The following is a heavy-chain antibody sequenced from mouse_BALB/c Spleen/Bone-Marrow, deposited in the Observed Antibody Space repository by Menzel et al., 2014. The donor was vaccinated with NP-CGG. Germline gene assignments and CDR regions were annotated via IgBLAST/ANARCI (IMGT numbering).Heavy chain of an antibody. CDR3: ARATYYGNFFDY. J-gene: IGHJ2*01. CDR1: GYSITSDYA. CDR2: ISYSGST. Sequence: EVQLQESGPGLVKPSQSLSLTCAVTGYSITSDYAWNWIRQSPGNKLEWMGYISYSGSTDYNPSLKSRISITRDTSKNQFFLQLNSVTTEDTATYYCARATYYGNFFDYWGQGTTLTVSS. D-gene: IGHD2-10*01. V-gene: IGHV3-2*02.